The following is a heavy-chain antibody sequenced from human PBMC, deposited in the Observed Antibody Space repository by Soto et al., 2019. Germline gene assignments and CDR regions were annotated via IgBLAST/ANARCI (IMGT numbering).Heavy chain of an antibody. J-gene: IGHJ4*02. CDR1: GGSISSGDYY. D-gene: IGHD5-18*01. Sequence: QLQLQESGPGLVKPSQTLSLTCTVSGGSISSGDYYWSWIRQPPGKGLEWIGYIYYSGSTYYNPSLKTRVTESENTSKSQFPLKLSAVTAADTAVYYCARLDTATGRTIDCWGQGTLVTVTS. CDR2: IYYSGST. CDR3: ARLDTATGRTIDC. V-gene: IGHV4-30-4*08.